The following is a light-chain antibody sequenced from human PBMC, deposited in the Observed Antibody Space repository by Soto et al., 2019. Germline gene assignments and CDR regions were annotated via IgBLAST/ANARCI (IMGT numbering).Light chain of an antibody. CDR2: GAS. J-gene: IGKJ1*01. V-gene: IGKV3-15*01. CDR3: QQYNNWWT. Sequence: EIVMTQSPATLSVSPGERATLSCRASQSVFSNLAWYQQKPGQAPRLLIYGASTRATGIPARFSGSGSGTESTLTISSLQSEDVAVYYCQQYNNWWTFGQGTKVEIK. CDR1: QSVFSN.